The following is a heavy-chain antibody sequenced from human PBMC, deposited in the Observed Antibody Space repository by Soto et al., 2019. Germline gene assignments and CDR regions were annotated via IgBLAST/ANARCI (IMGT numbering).Heavy chain of an antibody. Sequence: QVQLVQSGAEVKKPGSSVKVSCKASGGTFSSYTISWVRQAPGQGLEWMGRIIPILGIANYAQKFQGRVTXTXDXXTSTAYMELSSLRSEDTAVYYCARSLGGSGSSRDYWGQGTLVTVSS. D-gene: IGHD3-10*01. CDR3: ARSLGGSGSSRDY. CDR1: GGTFSSYT. V-gene: IGHV1-69*02. J-gene: IGHJ4*02. CDR2: IIPILGIA.